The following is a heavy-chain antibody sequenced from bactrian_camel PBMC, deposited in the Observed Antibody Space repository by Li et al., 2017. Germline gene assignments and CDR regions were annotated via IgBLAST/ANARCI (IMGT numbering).Heavy chain of an antibody. V-gene: IGHV3S28*01. Sequence: QLVESGGGLVQPGGSLRLSCAASGFTFSSYDMSWVRRGPGRGLEWVASIITSDATTYYGDSVKGRFTISRDNAKNTLYLQLNSLKTEDTAMYYCATGLLADHGLGLGTQVTVS. CDR1: GFTFSSYD. J-gene: IGHJ4*01. CDR2: IITSDATT. D-gene: IGHD5*01.